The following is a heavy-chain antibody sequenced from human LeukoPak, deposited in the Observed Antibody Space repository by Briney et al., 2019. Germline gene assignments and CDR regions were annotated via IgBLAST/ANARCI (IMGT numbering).Heavy chain of an antibody. V-gene: IGHV3-48*02. D-gene: IGHD1-26*01. CDR2: ITASGTAM. Sequence: GGSLRLSCAASGFTFISYSMNKVRQAPGKGLEWVSHITASGTAMFYADSVKGRFTISRDNAKNSLYLQMNSLRDEDTAVYYCASSGSYRFDYWGQGTLVTVSS. J-gene: IGHJ4*02. CDR1: GFTFISYS. CDR3: ASSGSYRFDY.